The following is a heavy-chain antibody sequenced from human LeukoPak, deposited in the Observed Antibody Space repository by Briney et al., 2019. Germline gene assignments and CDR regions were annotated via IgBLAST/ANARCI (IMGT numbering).Heavy chain of an antibody. D-gene: IGHD3-3*01. Sequence: GASVKVSCKASGYTFTSYGISWVRQAPGQGVEWMGWISAYNGNTNYAQKLQGRVTMTTDTSTSTAYMELRSLRSDDTAVYYCARYRFLEWLLPYYLDYWGQGTLVTVSS. CDR1: GYTFTSYG. J-gene: IGHJ4*02. CDR2: ISAYNGNT. V-gene: IGHV1-18*01. CDR3: ARYRFLEWLLPYYLDY.